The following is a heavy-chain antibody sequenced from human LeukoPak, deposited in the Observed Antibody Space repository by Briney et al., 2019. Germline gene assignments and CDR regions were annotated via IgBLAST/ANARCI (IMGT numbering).Heavy chain of an antibody. CDR1: RFSRTTSGVG. CDR2: IYWENDN. D-gene: IGHD1/OR15-1a*01. CDR3: AHRLVEQPRWFDP. V-gene: IGHV2-5*02. Sequence: SGPTLVKPTQTLTLTCTFSRFSRTTSGVGVGWFRQPPGKALEWLAIIYWENDNRYSPSLKSRLTVTKDTSKNQVVLTMTNMDAVDTATYYCAHRLVEQPRWFDPWGQGTLVTVSS. J-gene: IGHJ5*02.